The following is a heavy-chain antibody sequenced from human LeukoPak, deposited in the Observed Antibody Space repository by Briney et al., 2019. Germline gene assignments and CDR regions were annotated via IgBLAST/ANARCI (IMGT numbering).Heavy chain of an antibody. D-gene: IGHD6-19*01. CDR1: GYTFTSYA. V-gene: IGHV1-3*01. CDR3: ARGPRIAVAGAFDI. CDR2: INAGNGNT. Sequence: GSVEVSCQASGYTFTSYAMHWVRQARGQRREWMGWINAGNGNTKYSQKFQDRVTITRHTSASTAYMELSSLRFEDAAVYYCARGPRIAVAGAFDIWGQGTMVTVSS. J-gene: IGHJ3*02.